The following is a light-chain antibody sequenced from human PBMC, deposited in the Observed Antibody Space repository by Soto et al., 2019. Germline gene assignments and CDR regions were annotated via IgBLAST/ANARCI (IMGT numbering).Light chain of an antibody. V-gene: IGKV1-5*03. CDR2: RTS. CDR3: QQYSSSST. Sequence: DIRMTQSPSTLSASVGGRVTITCRASHSVSPWLAWYQQKPGKDPKLLIYRTSSLQNGVPARFSGRGSGTDFFLTISNLQPDDFATYYCQQYSSSSTFGQGTRVELK. CDR1: HSVSPW. J-gene: IGKJ1*01.